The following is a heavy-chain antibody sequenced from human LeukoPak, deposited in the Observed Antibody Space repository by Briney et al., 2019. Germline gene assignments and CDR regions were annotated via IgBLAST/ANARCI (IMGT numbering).Heavy chain of an antibody. CDR1: GGSISSSSYS. V-gene: IGHV4-39*01. CDR2: IHYDGNT. D-gene: IGHD6-19*01. CDR3: ARRGSSGWYNY. Sequence: SETLSLTCTVSGGSISSSSYSWTWIRQPPGKGLEWIGSIHYDGNTYYKPSLRSRVTISVDTSNQFSLKLSSVTAADTAVYYCARRGSSGWYNYWGQGTLVTVSS. J-gene: IGHJ4*02.